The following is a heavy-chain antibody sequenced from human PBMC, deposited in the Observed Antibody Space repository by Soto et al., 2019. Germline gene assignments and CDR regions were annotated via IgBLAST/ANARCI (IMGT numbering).Heavy chain of an antibody. CDR2: IYYSGKT. D-gene: IGHD3-10*01. J-gene: IGHJ4*02. CDR1: GDSISSGDYY. CDR3: ARGRWFGELYEDY. Sequence: QVQLQASGPGLVKPSQTLSLTCAVSGDSISSGDYYWSWIRQHPGKGLEWIGYIYYSGKTYYNPSLSSRITMSVDTSKNQFSLRLSSVTAADTALYYCARGRWFGELYEDYWGQGTLVTVSS. V-gene: IGHV4-31*11.